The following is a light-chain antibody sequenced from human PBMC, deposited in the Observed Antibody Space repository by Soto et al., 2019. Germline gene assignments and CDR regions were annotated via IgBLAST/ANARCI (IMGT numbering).Light chain of an antibody. CDR2: SAS. V-gene: IGKV1-16*02. CDR1: QGINNN. Sequence: DIQMTQSPSSLYASVGDRVTITCRASQGINNNLAWVQQKPRNAPRSLIYSASSLQSGVPSKFSGSGDGTDFTLTISSLQPEEFGTYYCQQYHTYPRPCGLGTKVEIK. J-gene: IGKJ1*01. CDR3: QQYHTYPRP.